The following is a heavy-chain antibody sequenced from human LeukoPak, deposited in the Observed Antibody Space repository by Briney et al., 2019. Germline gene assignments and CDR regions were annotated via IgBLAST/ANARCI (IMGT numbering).Heavy chain of an antibody. Sequence: GGSLRLSCAASGFTFSSYGMHWVRQAPGKGLEWVAVISYDGSNKYYADSVKGRFTISRDNSKNTLYLQMNSLRAEDTAVYYCAKADCSSTSCYEKSRAFDIWGQGTMVTVSS. CDR2: ISYDGSNK. D-gene: IGHD2-2*01. CDR1: GFTFSSYG. CDR3: AKADCSSTSCYEKSRAFDI. J-gene: IGHJ3*02. V-gene: IGHV3-30*18.